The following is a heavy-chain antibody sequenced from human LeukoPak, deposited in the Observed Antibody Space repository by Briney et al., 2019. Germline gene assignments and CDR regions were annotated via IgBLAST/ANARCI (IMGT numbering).Heavy chain of an antibody. CDR3: ARDGWVAATPWDYYYYMDV. V-gene: IGHV3-23*01. Sequence: GGSLRLSCAASGFTFSSYGMSWVRQAPGKGLEWVSAISVSGGSTYYADSVKGRFTISRDNSKNTLYLQMNSLRAEDTAVYYCARDGWVAATPWDYYYYMDVWGKGTTVTISS. CDR2: ISVSGGST. D-gene: IGHD2-15*01. CDR1: GFTFSSYG. J-gene: IGHJ6*03.